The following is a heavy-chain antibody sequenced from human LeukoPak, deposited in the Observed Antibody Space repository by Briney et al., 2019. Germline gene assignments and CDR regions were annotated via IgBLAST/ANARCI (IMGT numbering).Heavy chain of an antibody. CDR2: IYYSGST. V-gene: IGHV4-30-4*01. D-gene: IGHD2-2*01. CDR3: AREGVPAAYFDY. Sequence: SETLSLTCTVSGGSISSGDYYWSWIRQPPGKGLEWIGYIYYSGSTYYNPSLKSRVTISVDTSKNQFSLKLSSVTAADTAVYYCAREGVPAAYFDYWGRGTPVTVSS. J-gene: IGHJ4*02. CDR1: GGSISSGDYY.